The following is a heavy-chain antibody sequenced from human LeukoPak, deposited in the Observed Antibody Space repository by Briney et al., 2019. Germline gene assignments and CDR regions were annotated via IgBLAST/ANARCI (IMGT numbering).Heavy chain of an antibody. Sequence: GGSLRLSCAASGFTFSSYAMTWVRQAPGKGLEWVSAFICSAGATYYADSVKGRFTISRDNSKNTLYLQMNSLKAEDTAVYYCARGVWFGESWAGYWGQGTLVTVSS. CDR3: ARGVWFGESWAGY. CDR1: GFTFSSYA. J-gene: IGHJ4*02. D-gene: IGHD3-10*01. V-gene: IGHV3-23*01. CDR2: FICSAGAT.